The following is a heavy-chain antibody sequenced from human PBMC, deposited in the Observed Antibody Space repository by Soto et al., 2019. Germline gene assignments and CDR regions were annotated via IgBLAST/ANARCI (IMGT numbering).Heavy chain of an antibody. CDR3: ASSYYDSSGAAHRE. V-gene: IGHV4-30-2*01. J-gene: IGHJ1*01. D-gene: IGHD3-22*01. CDR2: IYHSGST. Sequence: QLQLQESGSGLVKPSQTLSLTCAVSGGSISSGGYSWSWIRQPPGKGLEWIGYIYHSGSTYYNPSLTSRDTISVDRSKTQFSLKLSSVTAAGTAVYYCASSYYDSSGAAHREWGQGTLVTVSS. CDR1: GGSISSGGYS.